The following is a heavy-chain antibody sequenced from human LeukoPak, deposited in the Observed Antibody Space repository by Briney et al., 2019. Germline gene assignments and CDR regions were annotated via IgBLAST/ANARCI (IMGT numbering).Heavy chain of an antibody. Sequence: PSETLSLTCAVYGGSFSAYRWSWIRQPPGKGLEWIGEINHSGSTNYNPSLKSRVTIFVDTSKNQFSLKLSSVTAADTAVYYCATPYSGGYQGLDIWGQGTMVTVSS. D-gene: IGHD1-26*01. J-gene: IGHJ3*02. CDR1: GGSFSAYR. V-gene: IGHV4-34*01. CDR3: ATPYSGGYQGLDI. CDR2: INHSGST.